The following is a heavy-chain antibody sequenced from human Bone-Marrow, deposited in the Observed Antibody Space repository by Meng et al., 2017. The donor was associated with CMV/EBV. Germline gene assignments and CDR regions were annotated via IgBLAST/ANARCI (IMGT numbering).Heavy chain of an antibody. CDR3: TSQLTSTDKGVEY. J-gene: IGHJ4*02. Sequence: GGSPKIYWAAPGCTFSGSAMHRVRQASGKGPVWVGRIRSKANSYATAYAASVKGRFTISRDDSKNTAYLQMNSLKAEDTAVYYCTSQLTSTDKGVEYWGQGTLVTVSS. V-gene: IGHV3-73*01. D-gene: IGHD1-1*01. CDR2: IRSKANSYAT. CDR1: GCTFSGSA.